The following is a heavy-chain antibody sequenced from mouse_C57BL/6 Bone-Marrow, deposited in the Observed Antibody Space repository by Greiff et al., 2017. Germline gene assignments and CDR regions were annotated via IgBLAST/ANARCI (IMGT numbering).Heavy chain of an antibody. Sequence: EVQLMESGGGLVQPGGSLKLSCAASGFTFSDYYMYWVRQTPEKRLEWVAYISNGGGSTYYPDTVKGRFTISRDNAKNTLYLQMSRLKSEDTAMYYCARHSYGSSPYYAMDYWGQGTSVTVSS. CDR1: GFTFSDYY. CDR3: ARHSYGSSPYYAMDY. D-gene: IGHD1-1*01. V-gene: IGHV5-12*01. J-gene: IGHJ4*01. CDR2: ISNGGGST.